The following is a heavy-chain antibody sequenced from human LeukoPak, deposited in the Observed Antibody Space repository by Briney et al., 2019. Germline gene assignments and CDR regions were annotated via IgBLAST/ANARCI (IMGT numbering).Heavy chain of an antibody. CDR3: AREGYCSGGSCYSTPY. CDR1: GGSISSGSYY. Sequence: SETLSLTCTVSGGSISSGSYYWSWIRQPAEKGLEWIGRIYTSGSTNYNPSLKSRVTISVDTSKNQFSLKLSSVTAADTAVYYCAREGYCSGGSCYSTPYWGQGTLVTVSS. CDR2: IYTSGST. D-gene: IGHD2-15*01. J-gene: IGHJ4*02. V-gene: IGHV4-61*02.